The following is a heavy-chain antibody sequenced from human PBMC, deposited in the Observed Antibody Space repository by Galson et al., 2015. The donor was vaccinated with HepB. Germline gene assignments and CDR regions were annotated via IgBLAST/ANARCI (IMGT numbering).Heavy chain of an antibody. J-gene: IGHJ2*01. D-gene: IGHD4-23*01. CDR1: GYTFTSYY. CDR2: INPSGGST. V-gene: IGHV1-46*01. CDR3: ARATVVTPYGWYFDL. Sequence: SVKVSCKASGYTFTSYYMHWVRQAPGQGLEWMGIINPSGGSTSYAQKFQGRVTMTRDTSTSTVYMELSSLRSEDTAVYYCARATVVTPYGWYFDLWGRGTLVTVSS.